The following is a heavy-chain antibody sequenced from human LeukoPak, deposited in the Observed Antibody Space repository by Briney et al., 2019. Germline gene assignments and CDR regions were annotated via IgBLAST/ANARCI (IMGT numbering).Heavy chain of an antibody. V-gene: IGHV1-46*01. CDR3: ARDQEGFDY. CDR2: IYPRDGST. Sequence: ASVKVSCKASGYTFTSNYIHWVRQAPGQGLEWMGMIYPRDGSTSYAQKFQGRVTVTRDTSTSTVHMELSGLRSGDTAVYYCARDQEGFDYWGQGALVTVSS. CDR1: GYTFTSNY. J-gene: IGHJ4*02.